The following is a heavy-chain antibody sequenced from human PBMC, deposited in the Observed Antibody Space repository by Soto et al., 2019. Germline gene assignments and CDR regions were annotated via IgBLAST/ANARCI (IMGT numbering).Heavy chain of an antibody. D-gene: IGHD6-6*01. CDR3: ARGYPYSSSPYYYYGMDV. V-gene: IGHV3-74*01. Sequence: PGGSLRLSCAASGFTFSSYWMHWVRHAPGKGLVWVSRSNSDGSSTSYADSVQSRFTISRDNAKNTLYLQMNSLRAEDTAVYYCARGYPYSSSPYYYYGMDVWGQGTTVTVSS. CDR1: GFTFSSYW. J-gene: IGHJ6*02. CDR2: SNSDGSST.